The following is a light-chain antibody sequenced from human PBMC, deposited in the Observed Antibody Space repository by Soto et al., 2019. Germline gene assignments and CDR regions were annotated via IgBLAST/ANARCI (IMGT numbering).Light chain of an antibody. J-gene: IGKJ3*01. Sequence: EIVMTQSPGTLSLSPGETATLSCRASQSVSSNYVAWFHQKPGQAPRLLIYGASSRATGVPDRFSASGSGTDFTLTISRLEPDDFAVYYCQQYGRSPFTFGPGTQVDIK. CDR1: QSVSSNY. CDR3: QQYGRSPFT. CDR2: GAS. V-gene: IGKV3-20*01.